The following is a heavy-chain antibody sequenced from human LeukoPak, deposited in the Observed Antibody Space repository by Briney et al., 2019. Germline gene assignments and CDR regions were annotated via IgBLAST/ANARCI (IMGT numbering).Heavy chain of an antibody. V-gene: IGHV3-23*01. CDR1: GFVFSSYA. D-gene: IGHD5-12*01. CDR2: LSDTGGKT. CDR3: AKVGLRLGGDY. Sequence: TGGSLRLSCAASGFVFSSYAMSWVRQAPGKGLEWVSTLSDTGGKTYYADSVKGQFTISRDNSKNTLYLQMNSLRAEDTAVYYCAKVGLRLGGDYWGQGTLVTVSS. J-gene: IGHJ4*02.